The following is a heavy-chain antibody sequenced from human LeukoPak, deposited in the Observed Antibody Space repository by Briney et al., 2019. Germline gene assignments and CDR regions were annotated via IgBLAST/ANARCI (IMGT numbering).Heavy chain of an antibody. CDR3: ARDSVVVAATRLDPFDY. CDR1: GFTFSSYW. Sequence: GGSLRLSCAASGFTFSSYWMHWARQAPGKGLVWVSRINSDGSSTSYADSVEGRFTISRDNAKNTLYLQMNSLRAEDTAVYYCARDSVVVAATRLDPFDYWGQGTLVTVSS. V-gene: IGHV3-74*01. J-gene: IGHJ4*02. CDR2: INSDGSST. D-gene: IGHD2-15*01.